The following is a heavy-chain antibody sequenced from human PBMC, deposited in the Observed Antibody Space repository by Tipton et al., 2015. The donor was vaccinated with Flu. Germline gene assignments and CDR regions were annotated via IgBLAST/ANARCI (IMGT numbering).Heavy chain of an antibody. D-gene: IGHD3-16*01. Sequence: TLSLTCTVSGGSISRSYWNWIRQPAGKGLEWIGRIYTSGTTNYSPSLRSRVTVSVDTSKNQFSLKLSSVTAADTAVYYCAREWGDAFDIWGQGTMVTVSS. CDR3: AREWGDAFDI. V-gene: IGHV4-4*07. CDR2: IYTSGTT. J-gene: IGHJ3*02. CDR1: GGSISRSY.